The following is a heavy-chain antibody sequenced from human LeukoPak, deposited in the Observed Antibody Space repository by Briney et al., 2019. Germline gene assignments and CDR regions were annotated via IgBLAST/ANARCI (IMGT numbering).Heavy chain of an antibody. D-gene: IGHD3-22*01. CDR1: GYSISSGYY. CDR2: IYHSGST. Sequence: PSETLSLTCAVSGYSISSGYYWGWIRQPPVKGLEWIGSIYHSGSTYYNPSLKSRVTISVDTSKNQFSLKLSSVTAADTAVYYCARGDRPSSSGPTWGVFDYWGQGTLVTVSS. CDR3: ARGDRPSSSGPTWGVFDY. V-gene: IGHV4-38-2*01. J-gene: IGHJ4*02.